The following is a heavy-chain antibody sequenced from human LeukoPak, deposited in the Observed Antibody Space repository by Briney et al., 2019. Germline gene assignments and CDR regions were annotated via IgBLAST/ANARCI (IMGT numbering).Heavy chain of an antibody. V-gene: IGHV3-23*01. Sequence: GGFLRLSCAASGFTFSSYAMSWVRQAPGKGLEWVSAISGSGGSTYYADSVKGRFTISRDNSKNTLYLRMNSLRAEDTAVYYCANPSPDRFDYWGQGTLVTVSS. J-gene: IGHJ4*02. D-gene: IGHD2-2*01. CDR2: ISGSGGST. CDR3: ANPSPDRFDY. CDR1: GFTFSSYA.